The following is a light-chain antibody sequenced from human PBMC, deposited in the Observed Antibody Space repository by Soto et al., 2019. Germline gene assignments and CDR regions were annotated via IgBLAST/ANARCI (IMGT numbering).Light chain of an antibody. V-gene: IGKV1-5*03. CDR1: QSINTW. CDR2: KAS. Sequence: DIQMTQSPSTLSASVGDRVTITCRASQSINTWLAWYRQKPGKAPNLLIYKASSLESGVPSRLSGSGSGTEFTLTISSLQPDDFATYYCQQYNTYPWTFGQGTKVEIK. J-gene: IGKJ1*01. CDR3: QQYNTYPWT.